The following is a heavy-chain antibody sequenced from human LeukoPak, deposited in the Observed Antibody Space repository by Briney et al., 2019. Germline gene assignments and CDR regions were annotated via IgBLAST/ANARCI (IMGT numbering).Heavy chain of an antibody. Sequence: ASVKVSCKASGGTFSSYAISWVRQAPGQGLEWMGGIIPIFGTANYAQKFQGRVTITTDESTSTAYMELSSLRSEDTAVYYCARDYYGSGSYYKGDYWGQGTLVTVSS. V-gene: IGHV1-69*05. D-gene: IGHD3-10*01. CDR3: ARDYYGSGSYYKGDY. CDR2: IIPIFGTA. J-gene: IGHJ4*02. CDR1: GGTFSSYA.